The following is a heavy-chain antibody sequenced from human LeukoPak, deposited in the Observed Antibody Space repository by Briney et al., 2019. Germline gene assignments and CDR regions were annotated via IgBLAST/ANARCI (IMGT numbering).Heavy chain of an antibody. CDR2: MFHSGGT. CDR1: GGSISSNNW. Sequence: SETLSLTCAASGGSISSNNWRSWVRQPPGKGLEWIGEMFHSGGTNYNPSLKSRVTISLDNSKNQFSLKLTSVTAADTAVYYCARQGYCNDGTCFNYFDYWGPGNQVTVSS. V-gene: IGHV4-4*02. CDR3: ARQGYCNDGTCFNYFDY. J-gene: IGHJ4*02. D-gene: IGHD2-15*01.